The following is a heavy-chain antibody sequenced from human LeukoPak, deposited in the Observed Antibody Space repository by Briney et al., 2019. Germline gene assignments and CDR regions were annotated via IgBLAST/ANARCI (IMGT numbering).Heavy chain of an antibody. D-gene: IGHD5-24*01. Sequence: SETLSLTCAVYGESSNYYYWSWIRQSPGKGLEWIGEVFDGKTTNYNPSLKSRVTISAVTSSNQFSLNLKSVTAADTAVYYCASGAWATRLHSWAQGTLVIVSS. CDR2: VFDGKTT. J-gene: IGHJ4*02. CDR3: ASGAWATRLHS. CDR1: GESSNYYY. V-gene: IGHV4-34*12.